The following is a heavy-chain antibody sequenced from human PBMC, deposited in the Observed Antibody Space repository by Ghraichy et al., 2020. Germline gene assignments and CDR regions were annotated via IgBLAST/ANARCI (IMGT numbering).Heavy chain of an antibody. D-gene: IGHD4-17*01. CDR1: GFTFSSYS. CDR2: ISSSSSYI. J-gene: IGHJ4*02. V-gene: IGHV3-21*01. CDR3: ASPGGTTVTPFDY. Sequence: LSLTCAASGFTFSSYSMNWVRQAPGKGLEWVSSISSSSSYIYYADSVKGRFTISRDNAKNSLYLQMNSLRAEDTAVYYCASPGGTTVTPFDYWGQGTLVTVSS.